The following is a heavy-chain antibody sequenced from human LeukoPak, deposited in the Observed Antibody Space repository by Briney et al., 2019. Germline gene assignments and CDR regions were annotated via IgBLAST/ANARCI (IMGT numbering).Heavy chain of an antibody. CDR3: ARDQTGDLQFDY. V-gene: IGHV4-39*07. Sequence: PSETLSLTCTVSGGSISSSSYYWGWIRQPPGKGLEWIGSIYYSGSTYYNPSLKSRVTISVDTSKNQFSLQLNSVTPEDTAVYFCARDQTGDLQFDYWGQGTLVTVSS. CDR2: IYYSGST. D-gene: IGHD3-16*01. CDR1: GGSISSSSYY. J-gene: IGHJ4*02.